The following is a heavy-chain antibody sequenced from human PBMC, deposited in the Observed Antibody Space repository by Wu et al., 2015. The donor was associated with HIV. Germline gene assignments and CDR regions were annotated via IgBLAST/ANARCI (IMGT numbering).Heavy chain of an antibody. J-gene: IGHJ5*02. CDR1: GYTLTELS. V-gene: IGHV1-24*01. Sequence: QVQLVQSGAEVKKPGASVKVSCKVSGYTLTELSMHWVRQAPGKGLEWMGGFDPEDGETIYAQKFQGRVTMTEDTSTDTAYMELSSLRSEDTAVYYCATANWRRSGMVRGVRPSGWFDPGAREPVVTVSX. CDR3: ATANWRRSGMVRGVRPSGWFDP. D-gene: IGHD3-10*01. CDR2: FDPEDGET.